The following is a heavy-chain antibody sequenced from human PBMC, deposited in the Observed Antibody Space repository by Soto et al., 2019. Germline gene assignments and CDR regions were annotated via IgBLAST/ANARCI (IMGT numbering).Heavy chain of an antibody. CDR3: AKYISWPRGGYFDY. CDR1: GFIVSSSY. D-gene: IGHD6-6*01. Sequence: EVQLVETGGGLIQPGGSLRLSCAVSGFIVSSSYMSWVRQAPGKGLEWVSLIYSGGTTDYADSVKGRFTISRDSSKNTLYLQMNSLRAEDTAAYYCAKYISWPRGGYFDYWGQGALVTVSS. J-gene: IGHJ4*02. V-gene: IGHV3-53*02. CDR2: IYSGGTT.